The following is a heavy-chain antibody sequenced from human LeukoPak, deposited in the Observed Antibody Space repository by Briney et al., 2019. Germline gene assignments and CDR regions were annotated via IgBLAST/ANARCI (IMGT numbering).Heavy chain of an antibody. V-gene: IGHV1-8*01. D-gene: IGHD3-10*01. J-gene: IGHJ4*02. Sequence: PSVKVSCKASGYTLTIYDINWVRQATGQGLEWMGWMNPNSGNTGYEQKFQGRVTMTRNTYISTAYMELSRMRSEDTAVYYCARHWLDSGTPDRFDYWGQGTLVTVSS. CDR3: ARHWLDSGTPDRFDY. CDR1: GYTLTIYD. CDR2: MNPNSGNT.